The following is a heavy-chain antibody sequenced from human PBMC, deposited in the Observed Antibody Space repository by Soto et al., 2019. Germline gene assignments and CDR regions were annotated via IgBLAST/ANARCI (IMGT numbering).Heavy chain of an antibody. CDR2: MNPNSGNT. CDR1: GYTFTSYD. D-gene: IGHD5-12*01. CDR3: ARSIKGWGYDYDYGMDV. J-gene: IGHJ6*02. Sequence: QVQLVQSGAEVKKPGASVKVSCKASGYTFTSYDINWVRQATGQGLEWMGWMNPNSGNTGYAQKFQGRVTMTRNTSKSTAYMELSSLRSEDTAVYYCARSIKGWGYDYDYGMDVWGQGTTVTVSS. V-gene: IGHV1-8*01.